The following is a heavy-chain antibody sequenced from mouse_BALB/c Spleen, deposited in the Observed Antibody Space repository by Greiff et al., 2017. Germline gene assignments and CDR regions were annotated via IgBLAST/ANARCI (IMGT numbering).Heavy chain of an antibody. Sequence: EVQLVESGAELVRPGSSVKVSCKASGYSFTDYNMYWVKQSHGKSLEWIGYIDPYNGGTSYNQKFKGKATLTVDKSSSTAFMHLNSLTSEDSAVYYCARYGYDGSYYAMDYWGQGTSVTVSS. J-gene: IGHJ4*01. D-gene: IGHD2-14*01. CDR2: IDPYNGGT. CDR1: GYSFTDYN. CDR3: ARYGYDGSYYAMDY. V-gene: IGHV1S135*01.